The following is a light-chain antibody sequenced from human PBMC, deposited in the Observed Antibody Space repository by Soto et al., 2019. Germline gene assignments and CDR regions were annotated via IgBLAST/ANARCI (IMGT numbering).Light chain of an antibody. V-gene: IGKV3-20*01. CDR2: DAS. CDR3: EQYGSTPLT. Sequence: EIVLTQSPGTLSLSPGERATLSCRASQSVANNYLAWYQQKPGQAPRFLIYDASSRATGIPDRFSGSVSGTDCTITTGRLAPEDFAVYYCEQYGSTPLTFSGANKVAIK. J-gene: IGKJ4*01. CDR1: QSVANNY.